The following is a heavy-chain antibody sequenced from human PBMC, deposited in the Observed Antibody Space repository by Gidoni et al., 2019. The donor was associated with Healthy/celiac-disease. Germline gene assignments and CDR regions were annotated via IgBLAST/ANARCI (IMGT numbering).Heavy chain of an antibody. CDR2: ISGSGGST. D-gene: IGHD3-3*01. CDR3: AMTYYDFWSGYPYYFDY. V-gene: IGHV3-23*01. Sequence: EVQLLESGGGLVQPGGSLRLSCAASGFTCSSYAMSWVRQAPGKGLEWVSAISGSGGSTYYADSVKGRFTISRDNSKNTLYLQMISLRAEDTAVYYCAMTYYDFWSGYPYYFDYWGQGTLVTVSS. CDR1: GFTCSSYA. J-gene: IGHJ4*02.